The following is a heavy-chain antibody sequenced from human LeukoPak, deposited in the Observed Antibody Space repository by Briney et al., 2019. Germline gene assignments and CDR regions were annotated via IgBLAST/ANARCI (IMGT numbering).Heavy chain of an antibody. CDR3: ARRLITIFGVVITGGAFDI. J-gene: IGHJ3*02. D-gene: IGHD3-3*01. CDR1: GFTFNRYG. Sequence: GGSLRLSCTASGFTFNRYGMHWIRQPPGKGLEWVAYIRYDSSDKKYGGSVEGRLTISRDNSKNTLYLQMNSLRAEDTAVYYCARRLITIFGVVITGGAFDIWGQGTMVTVSS. CDR2: IRYDSSDK. V-gene: IGHV3-30*02.